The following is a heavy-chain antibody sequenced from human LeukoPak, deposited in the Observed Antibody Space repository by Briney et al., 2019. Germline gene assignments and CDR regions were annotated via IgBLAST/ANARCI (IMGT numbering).Heavy chain of an antibody. D-gene: IGHD5-18*01. CDR2: ISIYNDKT. V-gene: IGHV1-18*01. J-gene: IGHJ4*02. Sequence: ASVKVSCKASGGTFSSYAISWVRQAPGQGLEWMGWISIYNDKTKNVQKFQDRVTMTTDTATSTAYMELRSLRSDDTAVYYCSTGRYGYSYNYELEYWGQGTLLIVSS. CDR3: STGRYGYSYNYELEY. CDR1: GGTFSSYA.